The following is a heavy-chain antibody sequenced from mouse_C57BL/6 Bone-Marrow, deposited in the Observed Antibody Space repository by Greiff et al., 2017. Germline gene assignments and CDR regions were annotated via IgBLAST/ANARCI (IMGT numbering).Heavy chain of an antibody. CDR3: AGFITTVGGY. V-gene: IGHV1-82*01. CDR2: IYPGDGDT. J-gene: IGHJ2*01. CDR1: GYAFSSSW. D-gene: IGHD1-1*01. Sequence: VKLQESGPELVKPGASVKISCKASGYAFSSSWMNWVKQRPGKGLEWIGRIYPGDGDTNYNGKFKGKATLTADKSSSTAYMQLSSLTSEDSAVYFCAGFITTVGGYWGQGTTLTVSS.